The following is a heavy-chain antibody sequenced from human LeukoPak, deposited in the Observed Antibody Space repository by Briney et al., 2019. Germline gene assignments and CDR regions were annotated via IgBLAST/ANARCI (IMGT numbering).Heavy chain of an antibody. V-gene: IGHV4-34*01. CDR3: ARGLRRGYSYGGDFDY. J-gene: IGHJ4*02. CDR2: INHSGST. CDR1: GGSFSGYY. Sequence: SVTLSLTCAVYGGSFSGYYWSWIRQPPGKGLEWIGEINHSGSTNYNPSLKSRVTISVDTSKNQFSLKLSSVTAADTAVYYCARGLRRGYSYGGDFDYWGQGTLVTVSS. D-gene: IGHD5-18*01.